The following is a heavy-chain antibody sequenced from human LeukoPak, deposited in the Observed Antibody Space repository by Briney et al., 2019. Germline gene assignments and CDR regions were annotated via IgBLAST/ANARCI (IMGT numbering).Heavy chain of an antibody. CDR3: ARSNYYDSSGYYFRWFDP. Sequence: SETLSLTCTVSGGSISSYYWSWIRQPPGKGLEWIGYIYYSGSTYYNPSLKSRVTISVDTSKNQFSLKLSSVTAADTAVYYCARSNYYDSSGYYFRWFDPWGQGTLVTVSS. CDR1: GGSISSYY. D-gene: IGHD3-22*01. CDR2: IYYSGST. V-gene: IGHV4-59*06. J-gene: IGHJ5*02.